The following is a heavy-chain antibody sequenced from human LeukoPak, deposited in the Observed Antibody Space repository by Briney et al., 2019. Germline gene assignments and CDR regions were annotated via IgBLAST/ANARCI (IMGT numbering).Heavy chain of an antibody. CDR3: AKTGVGYCTGGSCSAADY. V-gene: IGHV3-23*01. Sequence: GGSLRLSCEASGFTLSSYAMSWVRKAPGKGLEWVSAISGSGGSTNYADSVKGRFTISRDNSKNTLYLQMNSLRAEDTAVFYCAKTGVGYCTGGSCSAADYWGQGTLVTVSS. CDR2: ISGSGGST. J-gene: IGHJ4*02. CDR1: GFTLSSYA. D-gene: IGHD2-15*01.